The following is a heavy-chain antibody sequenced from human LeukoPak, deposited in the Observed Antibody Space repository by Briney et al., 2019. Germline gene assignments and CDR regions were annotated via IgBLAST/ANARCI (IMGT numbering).Heavy chain of an antibody. CDR1: GGTFSSYA. J-gene: IGHJ4*02. Sequence: SVKVSCKASGGTFSSYAISWVRQPPGQGLEWMGGIIPIFGTANYAQKFQGRVTITADESTSTAYMELSSLRSEDTAVYYCAGGYSYALYYFDYWVQGTLVTVSS. D-gene: IGHD5-18*01. CDR2: IIPIFGTA. V-gene: IGHV1-69*13. CDR3: AGGYSYALYYFDY.